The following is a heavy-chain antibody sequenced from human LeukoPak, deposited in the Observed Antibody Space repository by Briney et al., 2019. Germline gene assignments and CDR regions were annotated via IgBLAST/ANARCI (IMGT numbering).Heavy chain of an antibody. J-gene: IGHJ4*02. CDR1: GGSFSGYY. Sequence: PSETLSLTCAVYGGSFSGYYWSWIRQPPGKGLEWIGEINHSGSTNYNPSLKSRVTISVDTSKNQFSLKLSSVTAADTAVYYCARWGWLRNFDYWGQGTLVTVSS. CDR2: INHSGST. D-gene: IGHD5-12*01. V-gene: IGHV4-34*01. CDR3: ARWGWLRNFDY.